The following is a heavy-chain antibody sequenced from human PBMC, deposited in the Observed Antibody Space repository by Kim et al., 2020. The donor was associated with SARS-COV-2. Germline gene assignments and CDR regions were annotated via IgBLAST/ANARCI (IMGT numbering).Heavy chain of an antibody. D-gene: IGHD5-12*01. CDR3: ARDFTDGYDSGASDY. Sequence: GGSLRLSCAASGFTFSDYAMHWVRQSPGKGLEWVAIISYDGSKKYFLDSVKGRFTISRDNSKNTLYLQMNSLRAEDTAVYYCARDFTDGYDSGASDYWGQ. V-gene: IGHV3-30*04. J-gene: IGHJ4*02. CDR1: GFTFSDYA. CDR2: ISYDGSKK.